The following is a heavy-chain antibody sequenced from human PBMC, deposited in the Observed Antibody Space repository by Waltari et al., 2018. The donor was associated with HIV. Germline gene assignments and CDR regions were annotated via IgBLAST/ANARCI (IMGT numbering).Heavy chain of an antibody. Sequence: QVQLVQSGAEVKKPGASVKVSCKASGYTFTSYGISWVRQAPGQGLEWMGWNSAYNGNTNYAQKLQGRVTMTTDTSTSTAYMELRSLRSDDTAVYYCARDFPQYCSGGSCYSAGDYWGQGTLVTVSS. D-gene: IGHD2-15*01. CDR3: ARDFPQYCSGGSCYSAGDY. CDR1: GYTFTSYG. J-gene: IGHJ4*02. CDR2: NSAYNGNT. V-gene: IGHV1-18*01.